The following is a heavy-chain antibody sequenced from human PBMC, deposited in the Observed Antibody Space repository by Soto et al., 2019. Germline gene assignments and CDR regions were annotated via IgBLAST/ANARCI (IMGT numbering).Heavy chain of an antibody. Sequence: SETLSLTCAVYGGSFSGYYWSWIRQPPGKGLEWIGEINHSGSTNYNPSLKSRVTISVDTSKNQFSLKLSSVTAADTAVYYCARRIVGATTGLSAVHYFDYWGQGTLVTVSS. CDR2: INHSGST. CDR1: GGSFSGYY. V-gene: IGHV4-34*01. D-gene: IGHD1-26*01. J-gene: IGHJ4*02. CDR3: ARRIVGATTGLSAVHYFDY.